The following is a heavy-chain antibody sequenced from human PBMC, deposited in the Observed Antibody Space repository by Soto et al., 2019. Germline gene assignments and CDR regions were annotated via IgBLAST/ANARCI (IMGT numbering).Heavy chain of an antibody. Sequence: QVQLQESGPGLVKPSGTLSLTCAVSGGSISSINWWSWVRQPPGKGLGWIGEIYHSGSTNYNPSLKSRVTISVDKSKNQFSLKLSSVTAADTAVYYCASVGRFGSSWYYFDYWGQGTLVTVSS. CDR1: GGSISSINW. D-gene: IGHD6-13*01. J-gene: IGHJ4*02. V-gene: IGHV4-4*02. CDR2: IYHSGST. CDR3: ASVGRFGSSWYYFDY.